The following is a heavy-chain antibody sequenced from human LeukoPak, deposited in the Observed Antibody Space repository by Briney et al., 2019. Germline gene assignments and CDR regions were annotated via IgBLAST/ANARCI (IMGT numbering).Heavy chain of an antibody. V-gene: IGHV1-69*01. D-gene: IGHD3-22*01. J-gene: IGHJ1*01. CDR3: ATPDYDSSGYQYFQH. CDR1: GGTFNSYA. CDR2: IIPIFGTA. Sequence: ASVKVSCKASGGTFNSYAISWVRQAPGQGLEWMGGIIPIFGTANYAQKFQGRVTITADESTSTAYMELSGLRSEETAVYYCATPDYDSSGYQYFQHWGQGTLVTVSS.